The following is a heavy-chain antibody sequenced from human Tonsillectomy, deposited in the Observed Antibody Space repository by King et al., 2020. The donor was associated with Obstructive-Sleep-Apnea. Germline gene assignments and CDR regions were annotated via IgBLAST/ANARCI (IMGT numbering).Heavy chain of an antibody. CDR1: GGSISNYY. D-gene: IGHD5-12*01. Sequence: VQLQESGPGLVKPSETLSLTCTVSGGSISNYYWSWIRQPPGRGLELIGYMYYSGHTTFNPSHKSRVTISADTSNIQFFLRLRSVTAADTAVYYCARHRGVEDYGGYGGYFDYWGQGTLVTVSS. J-gene: IGHJ4*02. CDR2: MYYSGHT. V-gene: IGHV4-59*08. CDR3: ARHRGVEDYGGYGGYFDY.